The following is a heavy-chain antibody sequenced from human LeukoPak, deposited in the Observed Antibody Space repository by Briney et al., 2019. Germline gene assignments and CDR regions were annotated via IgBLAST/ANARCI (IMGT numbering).Heavy chain of an antibody. CDR1: GGSFSGYC. Sequence: SETLSLTCAVYGGSFSGYCGSWIRQPPGKGLEWIGEINRSGSTNYNPSLKSRVTISVDTSKNQFSLKLSSVTAADTAVYYCARVTRDYDSSGYTGPNDYWGQGTLVTVSS. CDR2: INRSGST. J-gene: IGHJ4*02. V-gene: IGHV4-34*01. D-gene: IGHD3-22*01. CDR3: ARVTRDYDSSGYTGPNDY.